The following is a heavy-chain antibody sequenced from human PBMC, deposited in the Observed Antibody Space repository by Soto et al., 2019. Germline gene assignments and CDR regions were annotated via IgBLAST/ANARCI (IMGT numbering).Heavy chain of an antibody. D-gene: IGHD1-1*01. J-gene: IGHJ6*02. V-gene: IGHV3-30*04. CDR2: ISYDGTIE. Sequence: GGSLRLSCAASGFTFISHAMHWVRQAPGKGLEWVAVISYDGTIEYYAASVKGRFTISRDNSKNTLFLQMHNLRPDDTAVYSCARELGKQLEPLNFYYGMDVWGQGTAVTVSS. CDR1: GFTFISHA. CDR3: ARELGKQLEPLNFYYGMDV.